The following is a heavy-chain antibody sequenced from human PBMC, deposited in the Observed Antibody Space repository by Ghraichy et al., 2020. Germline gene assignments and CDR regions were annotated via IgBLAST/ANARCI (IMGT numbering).Heavy chain of an antibody. Sequence: SQTLSLTCAVYGGSFSGYYWSWIRQPPGKGLEWIGEINHSGSTNYNPSLKSRVTISVDTSKNQFSLKLSSVTAADTAVYYCVRAETNYYGSGSYSDWGQGTLVTVSS. J-gene: IGHJ4*02. V-gene: IGHV4-34*01. D-gene: IGHD3-10*01. CDR1: GGSFSGYY. CDR2: INHSGST. CDR3: VRAETNYYGSGSYSD.